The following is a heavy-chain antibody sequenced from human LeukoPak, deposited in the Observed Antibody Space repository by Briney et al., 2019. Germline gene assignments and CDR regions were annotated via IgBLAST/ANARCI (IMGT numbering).Heavy chain of an antibody. V-gene: IGHV1-18*01. J-gene: IGHJ4*02. Sequence: ASVKVSCKTSGYTFSSHGISWVRQAPGQGLEWMGWISANNGNTNYAQRFQGRVTMTTDTSTSTAYMELRSLRSDDTAVYYCAKVGGPYPDYWGQGTLVTVSS. D-gene: IGHD3-16*01. CDR3: AKVGGPYPDY. CDR2: ISANNGNT. CDR1: GYTFSSHG.